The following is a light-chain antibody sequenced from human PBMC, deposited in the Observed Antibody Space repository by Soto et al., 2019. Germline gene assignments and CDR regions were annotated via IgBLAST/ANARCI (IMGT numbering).Light chain of an antibody. Sequence: EIVLTQSPGTLSLSPGERATLSCRASQRVSSGYLAWYQQKPGQAPRLLLYDASNRATGIPDRFSGSGSGTDFTLTISRLEPEDFAVYSCQQYGSSPYTFGQGTKLDI. CDR1: QRVSSGY. J-gene: IGKJ2*01. CDR2: DAS. V-gene: IGKV3-20*01. CDR3: QQYGSSPYT.